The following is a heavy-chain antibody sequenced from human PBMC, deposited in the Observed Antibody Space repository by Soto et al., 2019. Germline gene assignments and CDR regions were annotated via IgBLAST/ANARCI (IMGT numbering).Heavy chain of an antibody. CDR2: IYPADSNT. CDR1: GYRFTSYW. Sequence: PXESMKISFKGSGYRFTSYWIGWVRQMPGKGLEWMGIIYPADSNTRYSPSFQGQVTISADKSISTAYLQWSSLKASDTAMYYCARPGGSYPDPFDIWGQGTMVTVSS. D-gene: IGHD1-26*01. J-gene: IGHJ3*02. V-gene: IGHV5-51*01. CDR3: ARPGGSYPDPFDI.